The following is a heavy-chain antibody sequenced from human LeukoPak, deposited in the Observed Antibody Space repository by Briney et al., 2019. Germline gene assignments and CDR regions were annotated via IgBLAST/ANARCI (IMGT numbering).Heavy chain of an antibody. CDR1: GRSNSTDY. J-gene: IGHJ4*02. CDR2: VYYIGST. V-gene: IGHV4-59*08. CDR3: ARSEGSSWSYYFDY. D-gene: IGHD6-13*01. Sequence: SETLSLTCTVCGRSNSTDYWSWTRQPPGKGLEWIGYVYYIGSTNYNPSLRGRVTISVDRSRNQFSLKLSSMSAADTAVYYCARSEGSSWSYYFDYWGQGSMVTVSS.